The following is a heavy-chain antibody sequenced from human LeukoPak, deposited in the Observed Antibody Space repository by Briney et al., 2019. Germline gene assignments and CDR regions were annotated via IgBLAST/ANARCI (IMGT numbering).Heavy chain of an antibody. CDR1: GYTCISYG. CDR2: ISVYNGNT. J-gene: IGHJ6*02. V-gene: IGHV1-18*01. CDR3: ARDRSPYSSGWFGMDV. Sequence: ASVKVSCKASGYTCISYGISWVRQAPGQGLEWMGRISVYNGNTNYAQEVQGRVTMTTDTSTSTAYMELRSLRSDDTAAYYCARDRSPYSSGWFGMDVWGQGTTVTVSS. D-gene: IGHD6-19*01.